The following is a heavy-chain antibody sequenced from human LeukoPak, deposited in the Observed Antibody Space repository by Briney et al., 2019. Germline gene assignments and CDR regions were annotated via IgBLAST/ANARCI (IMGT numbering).Heavy chain of an antibody. D-gene: IGHD6-19*01. CDR3: AADPGSGWYRGYYYMDV. CDR1: GFTFTSSA. J-gene: IGHJ6*03. V-gene: IGHV1-58*01. Sequence: GTSVKVSCKASGFTFTSSAVQWVRQARGQRLEWIGWIVVGSGNTNYAQKFQERVTITRDMSTSTAYMELSSLRSEDTAVYYCAADPGSGWYRGYYYMDVWGKGTTVTVSS. CDR2: IVVGSGNT.